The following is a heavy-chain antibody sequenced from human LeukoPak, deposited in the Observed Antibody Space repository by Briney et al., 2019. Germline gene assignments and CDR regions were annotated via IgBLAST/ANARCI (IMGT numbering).Heavy chain of an antibody. CDR3: ARDRAERNWTYHTLFDY. D-gene: IGHD1-7*01. CDR2: INGDETSK. V-gene: IGHV3-74*01. Sequence: GGSLRLSCAASGFSFRDYWMHWIRQDPEKGLVWVSRINGDETSKIYADYVKGRFTISRDNAKNTLYLQMNSLSAEDTAVYFCARDRAERNWTYHTLFDYWGQGTPVTVSS. J-gene: IGHJ4*02. CDR1: GFSFRDYW.